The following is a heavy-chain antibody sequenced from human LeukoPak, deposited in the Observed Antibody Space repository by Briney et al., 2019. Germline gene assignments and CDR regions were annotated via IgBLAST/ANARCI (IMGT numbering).Heavy chain of an antibody. CDR1: GFTFSDYY. V-gene: IGHV3-11*06. D-gene: IGHD2-15*01. Sequence: GGSLRLSCAASGFTFSDYYMSWIRQAPGKGLEWVSYISSSSSYTNYADSVKGRFTISRDNSKNTLYLQMNSLKAEDTAVYYCARDAGYCSGGSCYPGQFDYWGQGTLVTVSS. J-gene: IGHJ4*02. CDR3: ARDAGYCSGGSCYPGQFDY. CDR2: ISSSSSYT.